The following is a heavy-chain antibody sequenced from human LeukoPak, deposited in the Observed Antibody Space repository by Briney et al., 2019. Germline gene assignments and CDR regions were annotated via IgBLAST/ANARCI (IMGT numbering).Heavy chain of an antibody. CDR2: FDPEDGET. J-gene: IGHJ6*02. Sequence: GASVKVSCKVSGYTLTELPMHWVRQAPGKGLEWMGGFDPEDGETIYAQKFQGRVTMTEDTSTDTAYMELSSLRSEDTAVYYCATGMMAWLVPGRPYYGMDVWGQGTTVTVSS. CDR3: ATGMMAWLVPGRPYYGMDV. CDR1: GYTLTELP. D-gene: IGHD6-19*01. V-gene: IGHV1-24*01.